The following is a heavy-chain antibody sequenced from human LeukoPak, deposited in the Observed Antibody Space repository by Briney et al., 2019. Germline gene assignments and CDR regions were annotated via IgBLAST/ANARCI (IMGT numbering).Heavy chain of an antibody. CDR3: ARDAPTSYYYGSGRGEAFDI. CDR2: IYSGGSI. V-gene: IGHV3-53*01. Sequence: GGTLRLSCAASGFTFTTYDRTWVRQAPGKGLEWVSVIYSGGSIYYEDSVKGRFTISRDISNNTLYLQMNSLGAEDTAVYYCARDAPTSYYYGSGRGEAFDIWGQGTMVTVSS. J-gene: IGHJ3*02. D-gene: IGHD3-10*01. CDR1: GFTFTTYD.